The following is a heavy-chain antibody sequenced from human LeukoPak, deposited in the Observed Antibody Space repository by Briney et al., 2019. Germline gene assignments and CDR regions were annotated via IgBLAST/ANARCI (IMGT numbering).Heavy chain of an antibody. CDR1: GFTFSSYA. D-gene: IGHD3-22*01. CDR3: AKGPTYYYDSSGYLED. CDR2: NSGSGGTT. V-gene: IGHV3-23*01. Sequence: GGSLRLSCAASGFTFSSYAMSWVRQAPGKGLEWVSANSGSGGTTNYADSVKGRFTISRYNSKNTLHLQMNSLGAEDTAVYYCAKGPTYYYDSSGYLEDWGRGTLVTVSS. J-gene: IGHJ4*02.